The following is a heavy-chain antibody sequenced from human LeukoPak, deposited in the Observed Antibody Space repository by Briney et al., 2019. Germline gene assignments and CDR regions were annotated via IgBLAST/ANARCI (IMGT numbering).Heavy chain of an antibody. Sequence: PGGSLRLSCAASGFTFSNYGIHWVRQAPGKGLEWVAFIRYDGSNKYYADSVKGRFTISRDNSKKTLYPQMNSLRAEDTAVYYCAKDRGLSGYDSMDYWGQGTLVTVSS. CDR1: GFTFSNYG. V-gene: IGHV3-30*02. CDR2: IRYDGSNK. CDR3: AKDRGLSGYDSMDY. D-gene: IGHD5-12*01. J-gene: IGHJ4*02.